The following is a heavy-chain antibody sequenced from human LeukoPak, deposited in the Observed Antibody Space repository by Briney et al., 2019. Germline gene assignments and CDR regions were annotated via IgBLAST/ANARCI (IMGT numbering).Heavy chain of an antibody. Sequence: SETLSLTCAAYGGSFSGYYWSWIRQPPGKGLEWIGEINHSGSTNYNPSLKSRVTISVDTSKNQFSLKLSSVTAADTAVYYCARGEGYGGNVALDYWGQGTLVTVSS. V-gene: IGHV4-34*01. CDR1: GGSFSGYY. CDR2: INHSGST. CDR3: ARGEGYGGNVALDY. J-gene: IGHJ4*02. D-gene: IGHD3-16*01.